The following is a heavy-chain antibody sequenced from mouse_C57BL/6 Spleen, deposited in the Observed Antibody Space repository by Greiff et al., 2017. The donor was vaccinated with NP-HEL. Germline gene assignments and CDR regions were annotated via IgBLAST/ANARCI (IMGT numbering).Heavy chain of an antibody. CDR2: IYPGDGDT. D-gene: IGHD2-5*01. V-gene: IGHV1-80*01. CDR1: GYAFSSYW. J-gene: IGHJ1*03. Sequence: QVQLQQSGAELVKPGASVKISCKASGYAFSSYWTNWVKQRPGKGLEWIGQIYPGDGDTNYNGKFKGKATLTADKSSCTAYMQLSSLTSEDSAVYCCARRNYSNYGGFYLYFDGWGTGTTGTVAS. CDR3: ARRNYSNYGGFYLYFDG.